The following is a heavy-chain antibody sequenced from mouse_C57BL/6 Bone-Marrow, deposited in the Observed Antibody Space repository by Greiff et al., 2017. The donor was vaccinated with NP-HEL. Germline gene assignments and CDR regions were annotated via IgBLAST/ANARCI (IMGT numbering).Heavy chain of an antibody. CDR2: SRNKANDYTT. CDR3: ARGPVFDY. V-gene: IGHV7-1*01. CDR1: GFTFSDFY. Sequence: EVHLVESGGGLVQSGRSLRLSCATSGFTFSDFYMEWVRQAPGKGLEWIAASRNKANDYTTEYSASVKGRFIVSRDTSQSILYLQMNALRAEDTAIYYCARGPVFDYWGQGTTLTVSS. J-gene: IGHJ2*01.